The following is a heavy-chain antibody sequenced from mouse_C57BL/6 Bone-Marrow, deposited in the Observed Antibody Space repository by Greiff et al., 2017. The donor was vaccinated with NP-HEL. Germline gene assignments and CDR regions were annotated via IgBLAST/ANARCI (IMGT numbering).Heavy chain of an antibody. V-gene: IGHV1-69*01. CDR2: IDPSDSYT. CDR1: GYTFTSYW. Sequence: QVQLQQPGAELVMPGASVKLSCKASGYTFTSYWMHWVKQRPGQGLEWIGEIDPSDSYTNYNQKFKGKSTFTVDKSSSTAYMQLSSLTSEDSAVYYCALYYGSSYRYYFDYWGQGTTLTVSS. J-gene: IGHJ2*01. D-gene: IGHD1-1*01. CDR3: ALYYGSSYRYYFDY.